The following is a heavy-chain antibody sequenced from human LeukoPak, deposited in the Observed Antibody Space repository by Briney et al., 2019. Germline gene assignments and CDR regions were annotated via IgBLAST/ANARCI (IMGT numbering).Heavy chain of an antibody. J-gene: IGHJ4*02. D-gene: IGHD3-22*01. CDR1: GFTFSSYS. V-gene: IGHV3-21*01. CDR3: ARVTYYYDSSGYYLTCAFDY. CDR2: ISSSSSYI. Sequence: GGSLRLSCAASGFTFSSYSMNWVRQAPGKGLEWVSSISSSSSYIYYADSVKGRFTISRDNAKNSLYLQMNSLRAEDTAVYYCARVTYYYDSSGYYLTCAFDYWGQGTLVTVSS.